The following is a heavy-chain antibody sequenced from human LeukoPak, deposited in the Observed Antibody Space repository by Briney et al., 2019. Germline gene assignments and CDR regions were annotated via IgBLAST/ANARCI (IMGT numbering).Heavy chain of an antibody. CDR3: AREVVWTVTRLFDY. J-gene: IGHJ4*02. CDR2: IYYSGST. V-gene: IGHV4-59*12. CDR1: GGSISSYY. D-gene: IGHD4-17*01. Sequence: PSETLSLTCTVSGGSISSYYWSWIRQPPGKGLEWIGYIYYSGSTNYNPSLKSRVTISVDKSKNQFSLKLSSVTAADTAVYYCAREVVWTVTRLFDYWGQGTLVTVSS.